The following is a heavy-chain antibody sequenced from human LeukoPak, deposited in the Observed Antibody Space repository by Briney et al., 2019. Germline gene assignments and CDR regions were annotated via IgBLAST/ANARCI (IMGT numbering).Heavy chain of an antibody. D-gene: IGHD2-2*01. J-gene: IGHJ5*02. Sequence: SETLSLTCAVYGGSFSGYYWSWLRQPPGKGLEWIGEINHSGSTNYNPSLTSRVTISVDTSKNQFSLKLSSVTAADTAVYYCARDEERNCSSTSCYFGWFDPWGQGTLVTVSS. CDR3: ARDEERNCSSTSCYFGWFDP. CDR1: GGSFSGYY. V-gene: IGHV4-34*01. CDR2: INHSGST.